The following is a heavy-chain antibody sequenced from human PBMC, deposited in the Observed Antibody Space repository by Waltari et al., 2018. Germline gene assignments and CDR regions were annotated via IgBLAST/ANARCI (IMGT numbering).Heavy chain of an antibody. Sequence: QVQLVQSGAEVKKPGSSVKVSCKASGGTFSSYAISWVRQAPGQGLEWMGGSIPSFGTANYAQKFQGRVTITADESTSTAYMELSSLRSEDTAVYYCARDAPPSRSLTPFDYWGQGTLVTVSS. V-gene: IGHV1-69*12. J-gene: IGHJ4*02. D-gene: IGHD2-2*01. CDR1: GGTFSSYA. CDR3: ARDAPPSRSLTPFDY. CDR2: SIPSFGTA.